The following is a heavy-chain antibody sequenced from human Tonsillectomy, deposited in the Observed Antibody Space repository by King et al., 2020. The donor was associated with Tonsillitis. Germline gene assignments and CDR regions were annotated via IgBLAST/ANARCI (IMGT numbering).Heavy chain of an antibody. Sequence: DVQLVESGGGLVQPGGSLRLSCAASGFSFSSYAMTWVRQAPGKGLEWVSAISGSAGSTYYADSVKGRFTISRDNSKNTQYLQMNSLRAEDTAVYYCAKLGYSSGWYGYFDYWGQGALVTVSS. V-gene: IGHV3-23*04. D-gene: IGHD6-19*01. CDR1: GFSFSSYA. CDR3: AKLGYSSGWYGYFDY. J-gene: IGHJ4*02. CDR2: ISGSAGST.